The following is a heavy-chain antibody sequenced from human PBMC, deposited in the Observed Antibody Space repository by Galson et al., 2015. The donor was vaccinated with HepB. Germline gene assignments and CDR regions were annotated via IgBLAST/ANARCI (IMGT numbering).Heavy chain of an antibody. CDR1: GFTFSSYA. D-gene: IGHD3-22*01. CDR3: ARDPGPPYYYDSSGYSVGRWFDP. V-gene: IGHV3-30-3*01. CDR2: ISYDGSNK. Sequence: SLRLSCAASGFTFSSYAMHWVRQAPGKGLEWVAVISYDGSNKYYADSVKGRFTISRDNSKNTLYLQMNSLRAEDTAVYYCARDPGPPYYYDSSGYSVGRWFDPWGQGTLVTVSS. J-gene: IGHJ5*02.